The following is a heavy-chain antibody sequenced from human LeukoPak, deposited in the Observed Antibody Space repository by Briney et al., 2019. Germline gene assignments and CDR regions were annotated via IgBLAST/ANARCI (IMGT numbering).Heavy chain of an antibody. CDR3: ARGRPNYGGNSGEAFDI. D-gene: IGHD4-23*01. CDR2: IYHSGST. J-gene: IGHJ3*02. V-gene: IGHV4-4*02. Sequence: SETLSLTCAVSGGSISSSNWWSWVRQPPGKGLEWIGEIYHSGSTNYNPSLKSRVTISVDKSKNQFSLKLSPVTAVDTAVYYCARGRPNYGGNSGEAFDIWGQGTMVTVSS. CDR1: GGSISSSNW.